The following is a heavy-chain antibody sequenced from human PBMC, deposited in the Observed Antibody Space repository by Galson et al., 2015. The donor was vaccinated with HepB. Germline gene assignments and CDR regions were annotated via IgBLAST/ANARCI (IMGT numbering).Heavy chain of an antibody. V-gene: IGHV1-69*04. CDR3: ARDSSSGYEVYYYYGMDV. CDR2: IIPILGIA. CDR1: GGTFSSYT. D-gene: IGHD5-12*01. Sequence: SVKVSCKASGGTFSSYTISWVRQAPGQGLEWMGRIIPILGIANYAQKFQGRVTITADKSTSTAYMELSSLRSEDTAVYYCARDSSSGYEVYYYYGMDVWGQGTTVTVSS. J-gene: IGHJ6*02.